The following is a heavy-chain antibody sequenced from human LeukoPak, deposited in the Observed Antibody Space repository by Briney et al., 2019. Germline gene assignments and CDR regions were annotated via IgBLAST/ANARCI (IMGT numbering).Heavy chain of an antibody. V-gene: IGHV3-20*04. CDR2: INWNGGST. CDR3: ARRSGYDSNYFDY. D-gene: IGHD5-12*01. J-gene: IGHJ4*02. Sequence: PGGSLRLSCAASGFTFDDYGMTWVRQAPGKGLEWVSGINWNGGSTGYADSVKGRFTISRDNAKNSLYLQMNSLRAGDTALYYCARRSGYDSNYFDYWGQGTLVTVSS. CDR1: GFTFDDYG.